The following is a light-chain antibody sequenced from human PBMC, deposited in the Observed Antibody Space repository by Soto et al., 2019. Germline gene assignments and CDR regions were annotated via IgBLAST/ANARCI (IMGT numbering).Light chain of an antibody. V-gene: IGKV3-20*01. CDR3: QQYGRSPGT. Sequence: EIVLTQSPGTLSLSPGERATLSCRASQSVSNNYLAWYQQRPGQAPRLLIFGASIKATGLPDRFSGSGFGTDFTLTISRLEPEDFAVYYCQQYGRSPGTFGQGTKVDIK. CDR2: GAS. J-gene: IGKJ1*01. CDR1: QSVSNNY.